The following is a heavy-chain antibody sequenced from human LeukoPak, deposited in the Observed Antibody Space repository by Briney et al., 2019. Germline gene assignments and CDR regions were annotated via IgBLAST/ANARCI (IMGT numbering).Heavy chain of an antibody. V-gene: IGHV3-30-3*01. CDR3: ARAPYYYDSSGYSMANYYYGMDV. J-gene: IGHJ6*02. CDR1: GFTFSSYA. CDR2: ISYDGSSK. Sequence: PGRSLRLSCAASGFTFSSYAMHWVHQAPGKGLEWVAVISYDGSSKYYADSVKGRFTISRDNSKNTLYLQMNSLRAEDTAVYYCARAPYYYDSSGYSMANYYYGMDVWGQGTTVTVSS. D-gene: IGHD3-22*01.